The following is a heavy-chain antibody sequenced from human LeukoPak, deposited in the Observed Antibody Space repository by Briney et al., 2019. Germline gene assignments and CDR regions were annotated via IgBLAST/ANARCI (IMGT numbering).Heavy chain of an antibody. CDR3: AKKPHDFDY. CDR1: GLTFSRYA. V-gene: IGHV3-23*01. J-gene: IGHJ4*02. Sequence: GGSLRLSCAASGLTFSRYAMTWVRQAPGKGLEWVSVISGSGDTTYYADSVKGRFTISRDNSKDTLYLQMNSLRADDTAVYYCAKKPHDFDYWGQGTLVTVST. CDR2: ISGSGDTT.